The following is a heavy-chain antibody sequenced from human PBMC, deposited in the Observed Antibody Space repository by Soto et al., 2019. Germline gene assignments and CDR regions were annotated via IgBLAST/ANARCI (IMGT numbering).Heavy chain of an antibody. CDR3: ARVDHILTGYYWDYYGIDV. V-gene: IGHV1-69*13. Sequence: SVKVSCKASGGTFSSYAISWVRQAPGQGLEWMGGIIPIFGTANYAQKFQGRVTITADESTSTAYMELSSLRSEDTAWYYCARVDHILTGYYWDYYGIDVWGQGTTVTVSS. D-gene: IGHD3-9*01. CDR1: GGTFSSYA. J-gene: IGHJ6*02. CDR2: IIPIFGTA.